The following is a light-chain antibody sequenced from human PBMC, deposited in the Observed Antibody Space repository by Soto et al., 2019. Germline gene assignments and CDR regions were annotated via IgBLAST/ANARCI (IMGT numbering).Light chain of an antibody. J-gene: IGKJ4*01. CDR2: GAS. Sequence: EIVLAQSPATLSVSPGERATLSCRASQSVSSDLAWFQQKPGQAPRLLIYGASTRAIGIPARFSGSGSGTEFTLTISSLQSEDFAIYYCQQYNNWPLTFGGGTKVEIK. CDR3: QQYNNWPLT. CDR1: QSVSSD. V-gene: IGKV3-15*01.